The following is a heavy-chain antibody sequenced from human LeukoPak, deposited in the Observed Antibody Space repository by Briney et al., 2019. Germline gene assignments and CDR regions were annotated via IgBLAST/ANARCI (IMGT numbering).Heavy chain of an antibody. CDR1: GGSFSGYY. CDR3: ARDRYYDSGSYYN. V-gene: IGHV4-34*01. D-gene: IGHD3-10*01. Sequence: SETLSLTCAVYGGSFSGYYWSWIRQPPGKGLEWIGEINHSGSTNYNPSLKSRVTISVDTSKNQFSLKLSSVTAADTAVYYCARDRYYDSGSYYNWGQGTLVTVSS. J-gene: IGHJ4*02. CDR2: INHSGST.